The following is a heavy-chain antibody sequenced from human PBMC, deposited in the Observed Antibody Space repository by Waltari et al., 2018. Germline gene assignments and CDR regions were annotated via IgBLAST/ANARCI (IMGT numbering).Heavy chain of an antibody. J-gene: IGHJ4*02. CDR2: INPNSGGT. Sequence: QVQLVQSGAEVKKPGASVKVSCKASGYTFTGYYMHWVRQAPGQGLEWMGWINPNSGGTNYEQKFQGRVTMTRDTSISTAYMELSRLRSDDTAVYYCARRGLEAIDYWGQGTLVTVSS. CDR1: GYTFTGYY. V-gene: IGHV1-2*02. D-gene: IGHD1-1*01. CDR3: ARRGLEAIDY.